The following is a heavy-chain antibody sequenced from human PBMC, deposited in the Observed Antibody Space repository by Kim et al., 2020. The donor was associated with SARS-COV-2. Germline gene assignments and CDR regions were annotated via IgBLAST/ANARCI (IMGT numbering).Heavy chain of an antibody. CDR3: AKEGEAGKRQGYFDY. J-gene: IGHJ4*02. D-gene: IGHD3-16*01. Sequence: DSVKGRFTISRDNSKNTLYLQRNSLRAEDTAVYYCAKEGEAGKRQGYFDYWGQGTLVTVSS. V-gene: IGHV3-23*01.